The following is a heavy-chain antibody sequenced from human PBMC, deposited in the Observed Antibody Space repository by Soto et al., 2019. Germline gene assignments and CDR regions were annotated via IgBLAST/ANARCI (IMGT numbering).Heavy chain of an antibody. CDR1: GGSVSSGNYH. CDR2: IFFTGIT. Sequence: GPGPSPPSETLSLTCTVSGGSVSSGNYHWTWIRQAPGKGLEWIGYIFFTGITNSNPSLGSRVTISVDTSKNQFSLKLRSVTAADTAVYYCARDGHGMDVWGQGATVTVSS. V-gene: IGHV4-61*01. CDR3: ARDGHGMDV. J-gene: IGHJ6*02.